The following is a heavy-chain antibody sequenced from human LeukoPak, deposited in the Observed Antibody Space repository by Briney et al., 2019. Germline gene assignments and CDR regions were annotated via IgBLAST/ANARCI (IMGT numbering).Heavy chain of an antibody. Sequence: ASVKVSCKASGYSFTGYYMHWVRQAPGQGLEWMGWINPNSGGTNYAQKFQGRVTMTRDTSISTAYMELSRLRSDDTAVYYCARYHYHTPHGNWFDPWGPGTLVTVSS. D-gene: IGHD3-22*01. J-gene: IGHJ5*02. CDR1: GYSFTGYY. V-gene: IGHV1-2*02. CDR2: INPNSGGT. CDR3: ARYHYHTPHGNWFDP.